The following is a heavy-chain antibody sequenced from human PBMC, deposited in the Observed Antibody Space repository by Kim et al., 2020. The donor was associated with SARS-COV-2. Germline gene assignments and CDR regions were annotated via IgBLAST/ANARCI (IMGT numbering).Heavy chain of an antibody. D-gene: IGHD1-26*01. CDR1: GFTFGDYA. CDR2: IRAKAHGGTA. CDR3: TRARIGSETYTRYDY. V-gene: IGHV3-49*04. Sequence: GGSLRLSCTTSGFTFGDYAMTWVRQAPGEGLEWVGFIRAKAHGGTAEYAASVKGRFTISRDDSKSIAYLQMDSLKTEDTAVYYCTRARIGSETYTRYDYWGQGTLVTVSS. J-gene: IGHJ4*02.